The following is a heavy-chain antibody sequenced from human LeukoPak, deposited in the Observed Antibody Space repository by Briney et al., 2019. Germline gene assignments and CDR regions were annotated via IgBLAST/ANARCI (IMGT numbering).Heavy chain of an antibody. CDR1: GGSISSYY. CDR2: IYYSGST. Sequence: SETLSLTCTVSGGSISSYYWSWIRQPPGKGLEWIGYIYYSGSTNYNPSLKSRVTISVDTSKNQFSLKLSSVTAADTAVYYCARQKRAAAGMNWFDPWGQGTLVTVSS. CDR3: ARQKRAAAGMNWFDP. D-gene: IGHD6-13*01. J-gene: IGHJ5*02. V-gene: IGHV4-59*08.